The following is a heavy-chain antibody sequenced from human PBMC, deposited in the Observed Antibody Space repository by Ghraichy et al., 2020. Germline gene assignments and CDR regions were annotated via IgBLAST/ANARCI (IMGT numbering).Heavy chain of an antibody. CDR3: VKDLFPENGYYDSSAPFDY. V-gene: IGHV3-64D*09. CDR1: GFTFSSYA. Sequence: GGSLRLSCSASGFTFSSYAMHWVRQAPGKGLEYVSAISSNGGSTYYADSVKGRFTISRDNSKNTLYLQMSSLRAEDTAVYYCVKDLFPENGYYDSSAPFDYWGQGTLVTVSS. D-gene: IGHD3-22*01. J-gene: IGHJ4*02. CDR2: ISSNGGST.